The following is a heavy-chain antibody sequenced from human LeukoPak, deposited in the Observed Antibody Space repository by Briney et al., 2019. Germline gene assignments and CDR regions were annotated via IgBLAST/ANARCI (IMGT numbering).Heavy chain of an antibody. CDR1: GFTFSSYA. CDR3: AREGYYYDSSGYLYDAFDI. D-gene: IGHD3-22*01. V-gene: IGHV3-23*01. J-gene: IGHJ3*02. CDR2: ISNSDYNT. Sequence: GGSLRLSCAASGFTFSSYAMSWVRQAPGKGLEWVSTISNSDYNTYYTDSVKGRFTISRDNSKNTLYLQMNSLRAEDTALYYCAREGYYYDSSGYLYDAFDIWGQGTMVTVSS.